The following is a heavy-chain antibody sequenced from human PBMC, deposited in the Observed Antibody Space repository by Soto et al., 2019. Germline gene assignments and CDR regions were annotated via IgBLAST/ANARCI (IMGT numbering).Heavy chain of an antibody. CDR2: ISGYNGNT. D-gene: IGHD3-9*01. J-gene: IGHJ4*02. Sequence: QVQLVQSGAEVKKPGASVKVSCKASGYTFTSYGIIWVRQAPGQGLEWMGWISGYNGNTYYVQKLQGRVTMTTDAFTSPAYMELRGLRSDDTAVYYCARDSLDISGVDYWGQGTLVTVSS. CDR3: ARDSLDISGVDY. V-gene: IGHV1-18*01. CDR1: GYTFTSYG.